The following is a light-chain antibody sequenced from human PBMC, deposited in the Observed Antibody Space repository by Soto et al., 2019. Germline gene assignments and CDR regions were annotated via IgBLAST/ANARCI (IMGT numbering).Light chain of an antibody. V-gene: IGKV4-1*01. CDR1: QMVLFSVNTKNY. CDR3: LQYDRSPRT. CDR2: WAS. Sequence: DIVMTQSPDSLAVSLGERATINCKSSQMVLFSVNTKNYLAWFQQKPGQPPKLLIYWASFRESGFPDRFSGSGSGTEFTLTISSLQAEDVAVYYCLQYDRSPRTFGQGTTGGIK. J-gene: IGKJ1*01.